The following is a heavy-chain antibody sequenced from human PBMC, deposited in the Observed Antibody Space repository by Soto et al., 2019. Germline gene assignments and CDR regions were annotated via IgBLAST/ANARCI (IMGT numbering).Heavy chain of an antibody. CDR1: EFTFSNYG. CDR2: ILNDGSNR. D-gene: IGHD3-10*01. CDR3: ARDDEYSGNGMDV. V-gene: IGHV3-33*01. J-gene: IGHJ6*02. Sequence: QVQLVESGGGVVQPGRSLRLSCAASEFTFSNYGMHWVRQAPGKGLEWVAVILNDGSNRYHEDSVKDRFTISRDNSKNKLYLQMISLRTKDTAVYYCARDDEYSGNGMDVWGQGTTVTVS.